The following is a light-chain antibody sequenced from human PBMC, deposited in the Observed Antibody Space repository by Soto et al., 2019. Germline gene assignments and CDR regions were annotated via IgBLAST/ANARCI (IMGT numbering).Light chain of an antibody. CDR3: QQYNTWPRT. J-gene: IGKJ1*01. V-gene: IGKV3-15*01. CDR2: GAS. Sequence: EIVMTQSPDNLSVSLGQGATLSCRASQPISRNLAWYQQKPGQAPRLLIYGASTRATDIPGRFSGGGSGTEFTLTISSLQSEDFAISFCQQYNTWPRTFGQGTKVEVK. CDR1: QPISRN.